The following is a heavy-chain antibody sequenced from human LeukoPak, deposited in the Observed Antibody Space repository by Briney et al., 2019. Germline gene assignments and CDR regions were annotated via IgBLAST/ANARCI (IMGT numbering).Heavy chain of an antibody. CDR1: GGSISSSSYY. J-gene: IGHJ5*02. Sequence: PSETLSLTCTVSGGSISSSSYYWGWIRQPPGKGLEWIGEINHSGSTNYNPSLKSRVTISVDTSKNQFSLKLSSVTAADTAVYYCARNTAYSSSWYRTYNWFDPWGQGTLVTVSS. V-gene: IGHV4-39*07. D-gene: IGHD6-13*01. CDR2: INHSGST. CDR3: ARNTAYSSSWYRTYNWFDP.